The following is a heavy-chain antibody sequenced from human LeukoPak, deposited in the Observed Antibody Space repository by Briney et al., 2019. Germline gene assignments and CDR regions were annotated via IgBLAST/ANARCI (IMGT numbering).Heavy chain of an antibody. CDR1: GLTFSSYG. CDR2: IQYDGSNE. D-gene: IGHD5-12*01. J-gene: IGHJ3*02. V-gene: IGHV3-30*02. Sequence: GGSLRLSCAPSGLTFSSYGMHWVRQAPGQGLEWVAYIQYDGSNEQYGDSVKGRFSISRDNAKNSLYLQMNSLRAEDTALYYCAKDIWSGYDWSPADAFDIWGQGTMATVSS. CDR3: AKDIWSGYDWSPADAFDI.